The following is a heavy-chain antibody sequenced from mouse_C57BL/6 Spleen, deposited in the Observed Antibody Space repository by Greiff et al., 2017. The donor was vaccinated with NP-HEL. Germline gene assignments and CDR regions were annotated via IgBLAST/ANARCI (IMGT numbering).Heavy chain of an antibody. D-gene: IGHD1-1*01. CDR2: ISDGGSYT. J-gene: IGHJ3*01. CDR3: AREAIEGLLPFAY. CDR1: GFTFSSYA. Sequence: DVKLVESGGGLVKPGGSLKLSCAASGFTFSSYAMSWVRQTPEKRLEWVATISDGGSYTYYPDNVKGRFTISRDNAKNNLYLQMSHLKSEDTAMYYCAREAIEGLLPFAYWGQGTLVTVSA. V-gene: IGHV5-4*01.